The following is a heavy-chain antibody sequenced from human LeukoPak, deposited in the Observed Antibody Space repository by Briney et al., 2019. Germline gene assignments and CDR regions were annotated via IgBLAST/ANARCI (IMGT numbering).Heavy chain of an antibody. CDR1: GGSISSGSYY. J-gene: IGHJ3*02. CDR3: ARGGWGSGWFPGTYDAFDI. D-gene: IGHD6-19*01. Sequence: SETLSLTCTVSGGSISSGSYYWSWIRQPAGKGLEWIGRIYTSGSTNYNPSLKSRVTISVDTSKNQFSLKLSSVTAADTAVYYCARGGWGSGWFPGTYDAFDIWGQGTMVTVSS. CDR2: IYTSGST. V-gene: IGHV4-61*02.